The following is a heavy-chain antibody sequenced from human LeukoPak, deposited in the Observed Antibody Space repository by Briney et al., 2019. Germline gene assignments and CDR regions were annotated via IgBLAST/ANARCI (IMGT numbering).Heavy chain of an antibody. V-gene: IGHV3-11*01. Sequence: PGGSLRLSCAASGFTFSDYYMSWIRQAPGKGLEWVSYISSSGSTIYYADSVKGRFTISRDNAKNSLYLQMNSLRAEDTAVYYCATLTYYGFWSGYPPYYFDYWGQGTLVTVSS. D-gene: IGHD3-3*01. CDR3: ATLTYYGFWSGYPPYYFDY. J-gene: IGHJ4*02. CDR1: GFTFSDYY. CDR2: ISSSGSTI.